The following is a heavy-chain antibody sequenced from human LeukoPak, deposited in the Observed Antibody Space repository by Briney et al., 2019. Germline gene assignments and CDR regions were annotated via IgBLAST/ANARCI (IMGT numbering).Heavy chain of an antibody. CDR3: AGSLGYCSSTSCYTYNWFDP. CDR2: FSGSGGTT. Sequence: PGGSLRLSCAASGFTFSSYAMNWVRQAPGRGLEWVSGFSGSGGTTYYADSVKGRFTISRDNAKNSLYLQMNSLRAEDTAVYYCAGSLGYCSSTSCYTYNWFDPWGQGTLVTVSS. J-gene: IGHJ5*02. CDR1: GFTFSSYA. D-gene: IGHD2-2*01. V-gene: IGHV3-23*01.